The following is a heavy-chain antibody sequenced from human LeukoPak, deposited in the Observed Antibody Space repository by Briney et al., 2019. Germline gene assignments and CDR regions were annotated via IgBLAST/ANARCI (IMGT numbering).Heavy chain of an antibody. CDR1: GFTFSNAW. Sequence: GGSLRLSCVASGFTFSNAWMSWVRQAPGKGLEWVGRIRSKTDGETLDYAAPVKGRFTISRDDSKNTLYLQMNSLKTEDTAVYYCSTTYYYDSSEGYWGQGTLVTVSS. V-gene: IGHV3-15*01. CDR2: IRSKTDGETL. D-gene: IGHD3-22*01. CDR3: STTYYYDSSEGY. J-gene: IGHJ4*02.